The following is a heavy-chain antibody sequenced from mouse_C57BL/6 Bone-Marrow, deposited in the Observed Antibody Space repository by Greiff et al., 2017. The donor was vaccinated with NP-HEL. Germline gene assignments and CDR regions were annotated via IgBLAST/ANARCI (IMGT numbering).Heavy chain of an antibody. CDR3: ARWGLRGPWFAY. CDR1: GYTFTSYW. D-gene: IGHD3-3*01. V-gene: IGHV1-55*01. J-gene: IGHJ3*01. Sequence: QVHVKQPGAELVKPGASVKMSCKASGYTFTSYWITWVKQRPGQGLEWIGDIYPGSGSTNYNEKFKSKATLTVDTSSSTAYMQLSSLTSEDSAVYYCARWGLRGPWFAYWGQGTLVTVSA. CDR2: IYPGSGST.